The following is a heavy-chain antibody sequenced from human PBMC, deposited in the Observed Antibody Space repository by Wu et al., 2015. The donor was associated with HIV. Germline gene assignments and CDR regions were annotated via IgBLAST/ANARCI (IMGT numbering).Heavy chain of an antibody. V-gene: IGHV1-46*01. J-gene: IGHJ4*02. CDR2: INPSGGST. CDR3: TRGPDFDY. CDR1: GYTFTGHY. Sequence: QVQLEQSGAEVKTPGASVKVSCKASGYTFTGHYIHWVRQAPGQGLEWMGIINPSGGSTDYAQRFQGRVTMTRDTSTSTVHMKLSRLTSEDTAVYFCTRGPDFDYWGQGTLVIVSS.